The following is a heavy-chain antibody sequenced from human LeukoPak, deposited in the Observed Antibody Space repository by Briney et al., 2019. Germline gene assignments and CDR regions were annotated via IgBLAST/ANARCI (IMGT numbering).Heavy chain of an antibody. D-gene: IGHD3-22*01. J-gene: IGHJ4*02. V-gene: IGHV3-NL1*01. CDR3: AKDYHDSSGYFRVPHVFDY. Sequence: GGSLRLSCAASGFTFSSYAMHWVRQAPGKGLEWVSLIYSGGSTYYADSVKGRFTISRDNSKNTLYLQMNSLRAEDTAVYYCAKDYHDSSGYFRVPHVFDYWGQGTLVTVSS. CDR1: GFTFSSYA. CDR2: IYSGGST.